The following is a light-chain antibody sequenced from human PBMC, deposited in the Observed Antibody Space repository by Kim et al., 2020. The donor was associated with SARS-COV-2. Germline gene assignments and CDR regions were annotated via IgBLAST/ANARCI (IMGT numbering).Light chain of an antibody. CDR1: SSNIGNNY. CDR3: GTWDSSLSAVV. CDR2: DNN. V-gene: IGLV1-51*01. J-gene: IGLJ2*01. Sequence: GQKVTISSSGSSSNIGNNYVSWYQQLPGTALKLLIYDNNKRPSGIPDRFSGSKSGTSATLGITGLQTGDEADYYCGTWDSSLSAVVFGGGTQLTVL.